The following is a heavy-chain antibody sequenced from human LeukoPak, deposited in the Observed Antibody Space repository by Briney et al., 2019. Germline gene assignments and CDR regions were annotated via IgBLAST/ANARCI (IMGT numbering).Heavy chain of an antibody. Sequence: GGSLRLSCAASGFTVGNKYMSWVRQAPGKGLEWVSVIYGDDSSYYADSVKGRFTISRDNPKNTLSLEMNSLRVDDTAVYYCARRAYCGGDCLDQWGQGTLVTVSS. J-gene: IGHJ4*02. V-gene: IGHV3-66*01. CDR2: IYGDDSS. D-gene: IGHD2-21*01. CDR3: ARRAYCGGDCLDQ. CDR1: GFTVGNKY.